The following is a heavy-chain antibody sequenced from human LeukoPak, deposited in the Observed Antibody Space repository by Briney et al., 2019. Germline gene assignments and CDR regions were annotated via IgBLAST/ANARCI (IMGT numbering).Heavy chain of an antibody. J-gene: IGHJ3*02. CDR2: IYHSGST. Sequence: SETLSLTCTVSGGSISSGGYYWGWIRQPPGKGLEWIGYIYHSGSTYYNPSLKSRVTISVDRSKNQFSLKLSSVTAADTAVYYCARDQGGRDGYNPYDAFDIWGQGTMVTVS. CDR3: ARDQGGRDGYNPYDAFDI. D-gene: IGHD5-24*01. CDR1: GGSISSGGYY. V-gene: IGHV4-30-2*01.